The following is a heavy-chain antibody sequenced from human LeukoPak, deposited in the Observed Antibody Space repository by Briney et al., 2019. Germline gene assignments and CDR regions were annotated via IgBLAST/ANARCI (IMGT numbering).Heavy chain of an antibody. V-gene: IGHV4-34*01. CDR3: ARIEDDFPDI. CDR1: GFTFSNAW. CDR2: INHSGST. D-gene: IGHD3-3*01. Sequence: GSLRLSCAASGFTFSNAWMNWVRQPPGKGLEWIGEINHSGSTNYNPSLKSRVTISVDTSKNQFSLKLSSVTAADTAVYYCARIEDDFPDIWGQGTMVTVSS. J-gene: IGHJ3*02.